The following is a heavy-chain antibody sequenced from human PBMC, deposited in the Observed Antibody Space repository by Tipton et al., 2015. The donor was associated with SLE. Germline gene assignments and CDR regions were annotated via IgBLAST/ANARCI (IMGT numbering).Heavy chain of an antibody. V-gene: IGHV4-4*07. CDR2: LYTSGST. CDR1: GDSISSYY. CDR3: AREWDTIERRGFDY. D-gene: IGHD1-26*01. J-gene: IGHJ4*02. Sequence: TLSLTCTVSGDSISSYYWSWIRQPAGKALEWIGRLYTSGSTNYNPSLKSRVTMSVDTSQRQFSLLLSSVTAADTAVYYCAREWDTIERRGFDYWGQGILVTVSS.